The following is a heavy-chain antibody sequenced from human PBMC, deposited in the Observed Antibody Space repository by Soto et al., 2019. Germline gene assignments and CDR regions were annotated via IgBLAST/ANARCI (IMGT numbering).Heavy chain of an antibody. V-gene: IGHV4-59*01. CDR3: ARVRDCSGGTCYSWWFDP. Sequence: QVQLQESGPGLLKPSETLSLTCTVSGGSISSFYWSWIRQPPGKGLEWIGHIYYSGSTNYNSSLKSRVTISMDTSKSQLSLKLRSVTAADTAIYYCARVRDCSGGTCYSWWFDPWGQGTLVTVSS. CDR2: IYYSGST. J-gene: IGHJ5*02. CDR1: GGSISSFY. D-gene: IGHD2-15*01.